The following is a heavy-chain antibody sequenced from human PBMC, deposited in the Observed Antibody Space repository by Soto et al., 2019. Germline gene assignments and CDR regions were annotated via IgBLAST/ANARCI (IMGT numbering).Heavy chain of an antibody. CDR1: GYSFTSYW. D-gene: IGHD3-22*01. Sequence: GESLKISCKGSGYSFTSYWISWVRQMPGKGLEWMGRIDPSDSYTNYSPSFQGHVTISADKSISTAHLQWSSLRASDTAMYYCARQIYDSDTGPNFQYYFDSWGQGTPVTVSS. CDR3: ARQIYDSDTGPNFQYYFDS. V-gene: IGHV5-10-1*01. CDR2: IDPSDSYT. J-gene: IGHJ4*02.